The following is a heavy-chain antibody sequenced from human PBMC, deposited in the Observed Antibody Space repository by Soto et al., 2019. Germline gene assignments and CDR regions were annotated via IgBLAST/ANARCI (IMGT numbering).Heavy chain of an antibody. V-gene: IGHV3-23*01. D-gene: IGHD3-22*01. CDR1: GFTFSSYA. CDR2: IRGSGGST. Sequence: LRLSCAASGFTFSSYAMSWVRQAPGKGLEWVSAIRGSGGSTYYADSAKGRFTISRDNAKNTLYLQMNSLRAEDTAVYYCATDSTHYYDSSGYYYGPSVGFASWGQGTLVTVSS. J-gene: IGHJ4*02. CDR3: ATDSTHYYDSSGYYYGPSVGFAS.